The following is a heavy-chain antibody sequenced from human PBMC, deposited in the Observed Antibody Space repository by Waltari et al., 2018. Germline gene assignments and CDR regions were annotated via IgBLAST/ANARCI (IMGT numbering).Heavy chain of an antibody. CDR1: GGSISSSSYY. Sequence: QLQLQESGPGLVKPSETLSLTCTVSGGSISSSSYYWGWIRQPPGKGLEWIGSIYYSGSTDYNPSLKSRVTISVDTSKNQFSLKLSSVTAADTAVYYCARRTLGVYGGNSLSFDYWGQGTLVTVSS. J-gene: IGHJ4*02. CDR2: IYYSGST. D-gene: IGHD4-17*01. V-gene: IGHV4-39*01. CDR3: ARRTLGVYGGNSLSFDY.